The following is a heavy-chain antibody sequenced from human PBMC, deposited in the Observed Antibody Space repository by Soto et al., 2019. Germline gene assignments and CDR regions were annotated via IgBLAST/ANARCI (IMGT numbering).Heavy chain of an antibody. CDR3: ARDLTFPATRRGTDV. J-gene: IGHJ6*02. V-gene: IGHV3-48*02. CDR1: GFTFSTYS. CDR2: ISSPSSSI. Sequence: EVQLVESGGGLVQPGGSLRLSCAASGFTFSTYSMNWVRQAPGKGLEWISYISSPSSSIYYADSIKGRFTISRDNAKNSLYLQMSSLRDEDTAVYYCARDLTFPATRRGTDVWGQGTTVTVSS.